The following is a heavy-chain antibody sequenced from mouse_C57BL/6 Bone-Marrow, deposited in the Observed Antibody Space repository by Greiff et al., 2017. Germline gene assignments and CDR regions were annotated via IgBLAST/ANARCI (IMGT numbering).Heavy chain of an antibody. Sequence: EVKLMESGAELVRPGASVKLSCTASGFTFKDYYMHWVKQRPEQGLEWIGWIDPENGDTEYASKFQGKATITVDTSSNTAYLQLSSLTSEDTAVYYCTRIAYWGQGTLVTVSA. J-gene: IGHJ3*01. CDR3: TRIAY. V-gene: IGHV14-4*01. CDR2: IDPENGDT. CDR1: GFTFKDYY.